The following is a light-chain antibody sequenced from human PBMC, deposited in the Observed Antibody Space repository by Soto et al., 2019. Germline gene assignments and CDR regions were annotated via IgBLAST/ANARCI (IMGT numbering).Light chain of an antibody. V-gene: IGKV3-20*01. CDR2: GAS. CDR1: QSVSSSY. CDR3: QQYGSSPPIT. J-gene: IGKJ3*01. Sequence: IVLTQSAGTLSLCPGERATLSCRASQSVSSSYLAWYQQKPGQAPRLLIYGASSRATGIPDRFSGSGSGTDFTLTISRLEPEDFAVYYCQQYGSSPPITFGPGTKVDIK.